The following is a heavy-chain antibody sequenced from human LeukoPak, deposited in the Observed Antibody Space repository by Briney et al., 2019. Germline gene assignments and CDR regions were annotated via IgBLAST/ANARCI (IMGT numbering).Heavy chain of an antibody. CDR2: ISYDGSNK. Sequence: GRSLRLSCAASGFNFSSYGMHWGRQAPGKGLEWVAVISYDGSNKYYADSVKGRFTISRDNSKNTLYLQMNSLRAEDTAVYYCAKDRDSGHDPMYCWFDYWGRGTQVTVSS. CDR1: GFNFSSYG. CDR3: AKDRDSGHDPMYCWFDY. J-gene: IGHJ4*02. D-gene: IGHD5-12*01. V-gene: IGHV3-30*18.